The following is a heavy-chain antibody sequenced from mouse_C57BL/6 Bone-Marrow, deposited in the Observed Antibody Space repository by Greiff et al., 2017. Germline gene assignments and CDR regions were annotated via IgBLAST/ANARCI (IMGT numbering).Heavy chain of an antibody. D-gene: IGHD1-1*01. Sequence: DVMLVESGGGLVKPGGSLKLSCAASGFTFSSYAMSWVRQTPEKRLEWVATISDGGSYTYYPDNLKGRFTISRDNDKNNLYLQMNNLKSEDTAMYYCAREGESTTVVATPYFDVWGTGTTVTVSS. J-gene: IGHJ1*03. CDR3: AREGESTTVVATPYFDV. CDR1: GFTFSSYA. V-gene: IGHV5-4*01. CDR2: ISDGGSYT.